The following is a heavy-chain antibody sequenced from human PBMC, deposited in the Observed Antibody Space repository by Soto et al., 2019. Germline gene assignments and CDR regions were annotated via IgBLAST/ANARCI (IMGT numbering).Heavy chain of an antibody. Sequence: EVQLVESGGGLVQPGGSLRLSCAASGFTFSSYWMSWVRQAPGKGLEWVANIKQDGSEKYYVDSVKGRFTISRDNAKNSLYLQMNSLRAEDTAVYYCARGGYDSTNNWFDPWGQGTLVTVSS. CDR1: GFTFSSYW. CDR3: ARGGYDSTNNWFDP. V-gene: IGHV3-7*01. J-gene: IGHJ5*02. CDR2: IKQDGSEK. D-gene: IGHD3-22*01.